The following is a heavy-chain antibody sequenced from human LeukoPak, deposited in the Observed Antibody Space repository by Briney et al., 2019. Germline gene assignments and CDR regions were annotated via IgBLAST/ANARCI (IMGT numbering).Heavy chain of an antibody. Sequence: ASVKVSCKASGYTFTGYYMHWVRQAPGQGLEWMGWINPNSGGTSYAQKFQGRVTMTRDTSISTAYMELSRLRSDDTAVYYCARERIIVVEDGMDVWGQGTTVTVSS. V-gene: IGHV1-2*02. J-gene: IGHJ6*02. CDR2: INPNSGGT. D-gene: IGHD2-15*01. CDR3: ARERIIVVEDGMDV. CDR1: GYTFTGYY.